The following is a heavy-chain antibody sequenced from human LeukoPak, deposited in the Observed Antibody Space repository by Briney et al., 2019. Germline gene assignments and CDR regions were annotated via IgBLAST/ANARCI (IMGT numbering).Heavy chain of an antibody. Sequence: SETLSLTRTVSGGSISSSSYYWGWIRQPPGKGLEWIGSIYYSGSTYYNPSLKSRVTISVDTSKNQFSLKLSSVTAADTAVYYCARGSSSGWYGGWFDPWGQGTLVTGSS. V-gene: IGHV4-39*01. CDR2: IYYSGST. J-gene: IGHJ5*02. CDR1: GGSISSSSYY. CDR3: ARGSSSGWYGGWFDP. D-gene: IGHD6-19*01.